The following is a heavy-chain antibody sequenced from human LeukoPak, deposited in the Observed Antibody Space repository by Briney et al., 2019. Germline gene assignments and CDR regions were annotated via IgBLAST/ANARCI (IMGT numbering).Heavy chain of an antibody. J-gene: IGHJ4*02. V-gene: IGHV4-38-2*02. D-gene: IGHD3-10*01. CDR2: IYTSGST. CDR3: AREPAAGSGNF. CDR1: GYSISSGYY. Sequence: SETLSLTCAVSGYSISSGYYWGWIRPPPGKGLEWIGRIYTSGSTNYTPSLKSRVTISLDTSKNQFSLKLSSVTAADTAVYYCAREPAAGSGNFWGQGTLVTVSS.